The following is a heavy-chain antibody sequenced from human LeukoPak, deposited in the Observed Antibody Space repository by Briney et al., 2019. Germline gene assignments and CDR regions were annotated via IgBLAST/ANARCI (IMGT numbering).Heavy chain of an antibody. CDR3: VIAVADDGFDY. D-gene: IGHD6-19*01. CDR1: GFTFSSYG. CDR2: ISYDGSNK. J-gene: IGHJ4*02. Sequence: VRSLRLSSAASGFTFSSYGMHSVRQAPRKGLEWVAVISYDGSNKYYADSVKGRFTISRDNSKNTLYLQMNSLRAEDTAVYYCVIAVADDGFDYWGQGALVTVS. V-gene: IGHV3-30*03.